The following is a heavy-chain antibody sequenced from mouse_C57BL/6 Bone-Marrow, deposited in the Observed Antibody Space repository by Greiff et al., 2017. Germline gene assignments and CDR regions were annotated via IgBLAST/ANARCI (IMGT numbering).Heavy chain of an antibody. V-gene: IGHV5-17*01. Sequence: DVKLVESGGGLVKPGGSLKLSCAASGFTFSDYGMHWVRQAPEKGLEWVAYISSGSSTIYYADTVKGRFTISRDNAKNTLFLQMTSLRSEDTAMYYCARLGGNYGFFAYWGQGTLVTVSA. CDR2: ISSGSSTI. J-gene: IGHJ3*01. CDR3: ARLGGNYGFFAY. D-gene: IGHD2-1*01. CDR1: GFTFSDYG.